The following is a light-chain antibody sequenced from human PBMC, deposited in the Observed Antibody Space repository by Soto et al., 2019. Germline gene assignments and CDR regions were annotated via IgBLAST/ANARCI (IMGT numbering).Light chain of an antibody. J-gene: IGKJ5*01. V-gene: IGKV3D-11*02. Sequence: EIVMTQSPATLSVSPGERATLSCRASQSVSSNLACYQQKPGQATRLLIYDASNRATGIPAGFSGSGSGTDFTLTISSLEPEDFAVYYCQQRSNWHPVTFGQGTRLEIK. CDR1: QSVSSN. CDR3: QQRSNWHPVT. CDR2: DAS.